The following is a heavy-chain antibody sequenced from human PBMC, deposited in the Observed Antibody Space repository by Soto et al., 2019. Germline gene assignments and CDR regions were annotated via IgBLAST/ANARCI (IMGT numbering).Heavy chain of an antibody. J-gene: IGHJ5*02. CDR2: IIPIFGTA. D-gene: IGHD2-15*01. Sequence: QVQLVQSGAEVKKPGSSVKVSCKASGGTFSSYAISWVRQAPGQGLEWMGGIIPIFGTANYAQKFQGRDTITADESTSTAYMELSSLRSEDTAVYYCARDLGCSGGSCYSAPTHNWFDPWGQGTLVTVSS. CDR3: ARDLGCSGGSCYSAPTHNWFDP. V-gene: IGHV1-69*01. CDR1: GGTFSSYA.